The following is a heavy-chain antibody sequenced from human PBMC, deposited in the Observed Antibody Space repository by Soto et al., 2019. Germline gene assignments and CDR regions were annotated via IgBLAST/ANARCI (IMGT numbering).Heavy chain of an antibody. Sequence: EVQLVESGGGLVQPGRSLRLSCAASGFTFDDYAMHWVRQAPGKGLEWVSGISWNSGSIGYADSVKGRFTISRDNAKNSLYLQMSSLRAEDTALYYCAKGYCSITSCYFFDYWGQGTLVPVSS. D-gene: IGHD2-2*01. CDR3: AKGYCSITSCYFFDY. CDR2: ISWNSGSI. V-gene: IGHV3-9*01. CDR1: GFTFDDYA. J-gene: IGHJ4*02.